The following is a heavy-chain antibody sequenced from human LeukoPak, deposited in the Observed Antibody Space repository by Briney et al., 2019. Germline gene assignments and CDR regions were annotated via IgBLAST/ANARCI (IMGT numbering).Heavy chain of an antibody. CDR3: ARESYYYDSSGYQRSLPGDY. V-gene: IGHV3-30*03. Sequence: PGRSLRLSCAASGFTFSDYGMHWVRQAPGKGLEWAAVISYDGSNKYYADSVKGRFTISRDNSRNTLYLQMNSLRAEDTAVYHCARESYYYDSSGYQRSLPGDYWGQGTLVTVSS. CDR2: ISYDGSNK. J-gene: IGHJ4*02. D-gene: IGHD3-22*01. CDR1: GFTFSDYG.